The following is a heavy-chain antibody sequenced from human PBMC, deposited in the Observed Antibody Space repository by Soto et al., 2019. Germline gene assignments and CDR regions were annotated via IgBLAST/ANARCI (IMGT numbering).Heavy chain of an antibody. J-gene: IGHJ6*02. CDR2: IIPIFGTA. V-gene: IGHV1-69*13. D-gene: IGHD6-13*01. CDR3: ARVSIAAADWYYYYGMDV. CDR1: GGPFSSYA. Sequence: GXSVKVSCKASGGPFSSYALSWVRQSPGQGLEWMGGIIPIFGTANYAQKFQGRVTITADESTSTAYMELSSLRSEDTAVYYCARVSIAAADWYYYYGMDVWGQGTTVTVSS.